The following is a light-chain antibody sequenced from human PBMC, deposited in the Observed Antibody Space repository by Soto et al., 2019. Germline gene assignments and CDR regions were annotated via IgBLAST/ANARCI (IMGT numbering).Light chain of an antibody. Sequence: SVRPQPPSVPGAPRRGLTITCPESSSNIGATYDVQWYQQLPGTAPKLLIYGNSNRPSGVPDRFSGSKSGTSASLAITGLQADDEADYYCQSYDSSLSAHYVFGTGTKVTVL. CDR1: SSNIGATYD. CDR2: GNS. V-gene: IGLV1-40*01. J-gene: IGLJ1*01. CDR3: QSYDSSLSAHYV.